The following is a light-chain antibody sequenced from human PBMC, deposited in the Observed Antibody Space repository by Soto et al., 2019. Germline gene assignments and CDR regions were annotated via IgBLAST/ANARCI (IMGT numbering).Light chain of an antibody. J-gene: IGLJ3*02. V-gene: IGLV4-60*02. Sequence: QSVLTQSSSASASLGSSVKLTCTLSSGHSSYIIAWHQQQPGKAPRYLMKLESGGSYNKGSGVPDRFPGSSSGADRYLTISNLQFEDEADYYCETWDTNTWVFGGGTKLTVL. CDR2: LESGGSY. CDR3: ETWDTNTWV. CDR1: SGHSSYI.